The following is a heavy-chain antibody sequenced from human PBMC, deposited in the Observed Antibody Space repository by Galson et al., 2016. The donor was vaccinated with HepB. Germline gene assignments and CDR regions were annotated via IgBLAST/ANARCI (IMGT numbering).Heavy chain of an antibody. V-gene: IGHV1-46*03. CDR2: INPNSGGT. D-gene: IGHD3-10*01. CDR1: GYTFTSHY. CDR3: CRGMGVGVHYGPDY. Sequence: SVKVSCKASGYTFTSHYIHWVRQAPGQGLEWLGAINPNSGGTDSPQEFQGRVSLTRDTSTSAVYMELSSLTSEDTAIYFCCRGMGVGVHYGPDYWGQGTLVTVSS. J-gene: IGHJ4*02.